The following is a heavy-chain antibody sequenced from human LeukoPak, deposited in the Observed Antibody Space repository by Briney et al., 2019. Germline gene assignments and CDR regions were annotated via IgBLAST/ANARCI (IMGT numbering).Heavy chain of an antibody. V-gene: IGHV4-34*01. J-gene: IGHJ5*02. CDR1: GGSFSGYY. D-gene: IGHD1-7*01. CDR3: ARVAAGTTFMDNWFDP. CDR2: IYYSGST. Sequence: SETLSLTCAVYGGSFSGYYWGWIRQPPGKGLEWIGSIYYSGSTYYNPSLKSRVTISVDTSKNQFSLKLSSVTAADTAVYFCARVAAGTTFMDNWFDPWGQGTLVTVSS.